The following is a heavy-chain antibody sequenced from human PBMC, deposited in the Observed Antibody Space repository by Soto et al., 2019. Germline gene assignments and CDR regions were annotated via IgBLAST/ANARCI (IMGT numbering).Heavy chain of an antibody. CDR2: IWYDGSNK. D-gene: IGHD3-16*01. CDR1: GFTFSSYG. Sequence: PGGSLRLSCAASGFTFSSYGMHWVRQAPGKGLEWVAVIWYDGSNKYYADSVKGRFTISRDNSKNTLYLQMNSLRAEDTAVYYCARDQFAYDYIWGSSNWGQGTLVTVSS. J-gene: IGHJ4*02. V-gene: IGHV3-33*01. CDR3: ARDQFAYDYIWGSSN.